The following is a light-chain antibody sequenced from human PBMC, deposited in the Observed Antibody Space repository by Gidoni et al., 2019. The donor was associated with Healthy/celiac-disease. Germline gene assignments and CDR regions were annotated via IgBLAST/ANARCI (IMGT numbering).Light chain of an antibody. V-gene: IGLV3-1*01. CDR1: KLGDKH. CDR2: QDT. CDR3: QAWDSSTAFV. J-gene: IGLJ2*01. Sequence: SYELTQPPSVAVSPGQTASITCSGDKLGDKHACWYQQKPGQSPVLVIYQDTKRPSGIPERFSGSNSGNTATLTIRGTQAMDEADYYCQAWDSSTAFVFGGGTKLTVL.